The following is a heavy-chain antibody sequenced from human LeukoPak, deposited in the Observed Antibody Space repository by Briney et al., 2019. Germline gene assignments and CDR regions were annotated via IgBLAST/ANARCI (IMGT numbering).Heavy chain of an antibody. CDR2: MNPKSGNT. CDR3: ARGVNSQGTAMVLFDS. V-gene: IGHV1-8*01. J-gene: IGHJ4*02. Sequence: ASVRVSFKASGYTFTNHDINWVRQASGQGLEWMGWMNPKSGNTGYLQKFQGRVTMTRDTSMSTAFMELSSLTSEDTAVYYCARGVNSQGTAMVLFDSWGQGSLVTVSA. D-gene: IGHD5-18*01. CDR1: GYTFTNHD.